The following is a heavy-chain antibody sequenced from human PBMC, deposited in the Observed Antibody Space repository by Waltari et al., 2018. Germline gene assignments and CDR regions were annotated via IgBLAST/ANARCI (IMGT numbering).Heavy chain of an antibody. CDR2: IYPGDSDT. D-gene: IGHD3-22*01. CDR1: GYSFTTYW. CDR3: ARTHLTMTDAFDI. J-gene: IGHJ3*02. Sequence: EVQLVQSGAEVKTPGESLKISCTGSGYSFTTYWIVRVRQMPGKGLEWMGIIYPGDSDTRSSPSFQGQVTISADKSISTAYLQWSSLKASDTAMYYCARTHLTMTDAFDIWGQGTMVTVSS. V-gene: IGHV5-51*03.